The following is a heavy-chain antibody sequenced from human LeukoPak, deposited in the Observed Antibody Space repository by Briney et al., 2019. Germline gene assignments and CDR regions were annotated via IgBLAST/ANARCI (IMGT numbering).Heavy chain of an antibody. V-gene: IGHV3-23*01. D-gene: IGHD6-19*01. CDR3: AREHSSGPTWGSWFDP. CDR1: GFTFSSYG. J-gene: IGHJ5*02. CDR2: ISGSGGST. Sequence: GGSLRLSCAASGFTFSSYGMSWVRQAPGKRLEWVSAISGSGGSTYYADSVKGRFTISRDNSKNTLYLQMNSLRAEDTAVYYCAREHSSGPTWGSWFDPWGQGTLVTVSS.